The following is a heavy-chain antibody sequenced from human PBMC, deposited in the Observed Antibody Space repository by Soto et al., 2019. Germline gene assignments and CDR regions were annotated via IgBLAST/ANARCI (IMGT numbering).Heavy chain of an antibody. D-gene: IGHD6-25*01. Sequence: SVKVSWKASGVTYNTFAVSWLRQAPLQVLEWMGGIIPVLGPAFYAQKFQGRVTITADKSTSTAYLELTSLRSEDTAVYYCVRAAKRYFDYWGQGTLVPVSS. CDR3: VRAAKRYFDY. CDR1: GVTYNTFA. CDR2: IIPVLGPA. J-gene: IGHJ4*02. V-gene: IGHV1-69*10.